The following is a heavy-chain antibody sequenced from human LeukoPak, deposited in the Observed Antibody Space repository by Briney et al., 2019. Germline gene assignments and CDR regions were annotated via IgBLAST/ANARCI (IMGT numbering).Heavy chain of an antibody. CDR2: ISSSGSTI. CDR1: GFTFSDYY. V-gene: IGHV3-11*04. D-gene: IGHD6-19*01. J-gene: IGHJ4*02. Sequence: GGSLRLSCAASGFTFSDYYMSWIRQAPGKGLEWVSYISSSGSTIYYADSMKGQFTISRDNSKNTLFLQMNNLRAEDTAVYYCARDSPRLSGWLGHFDYWGQGTLVTVSS. CDR3: ARDSPRLSGWLGHFDY.